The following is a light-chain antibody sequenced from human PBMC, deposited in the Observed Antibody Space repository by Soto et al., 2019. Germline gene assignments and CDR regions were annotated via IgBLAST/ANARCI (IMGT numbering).Light chain of an antibody. CDR2: GAS. CDR1: QSISRY. CDR3: QQSYTSPWT. V-gene: IGKV1-39*01. J-gene: IGKJ1*01. Sequence: DIEMTQAPSSLSASVGDRVTIPCRASQSISRYLNWYQQKPGKAPKLLIYGASSLQSGVPSRFSGSGAGTHFTLAISSLQSEDFATYYCQQSYTSPWTFGQVTKVEIK.